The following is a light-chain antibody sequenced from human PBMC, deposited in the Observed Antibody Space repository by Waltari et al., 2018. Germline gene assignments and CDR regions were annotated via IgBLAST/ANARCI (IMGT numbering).Light chain of an antibody. Sequence: DIQMTQSPSSLSASVGDRVNITCRASQSISSYLNWYQQKPGKAPKLLIYSASSLQSGVPSRFSGSGSGTDFTLTISSLQPEDFATYYCQQSYSTSKTFGPGTKVDIK. CDR1: QSISSY. CDR2: SAS. V-gene: IGKV1-39*01. CDR3: QQSYSTSKT. J-gene: IGKJ3*01.